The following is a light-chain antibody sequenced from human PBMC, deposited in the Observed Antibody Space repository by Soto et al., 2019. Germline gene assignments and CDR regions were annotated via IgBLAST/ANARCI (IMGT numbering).Light chain of an antibody. CDR2: DAS. CDR1: ENLRTF. Sequence: EIVLPQSPATLSLSPGERATLSCRATENLRTFLAWYQQKAGQAPRLLIYDASNRATGIPDRFSGSGSGTDFTLTISTLEPEDSASYYCQQRSSWPLTFGGGTKVDIK. J-gene: IGKJ4*01. CDR3: QQRSSWPLT. V-gene: IGKV3-11*01.